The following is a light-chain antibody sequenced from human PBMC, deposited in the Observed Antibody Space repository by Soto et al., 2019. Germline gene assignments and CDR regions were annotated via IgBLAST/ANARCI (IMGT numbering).Light chain of an antibody. V-gene: IGLV2-23*01. CDR1: SSDVGSYNL. J-gene: IGLJ2*01. Sequence: QSALTQTASVSGSPGQSITISCTGTSSDVGSYNLVSWYQQHPGKAPKLMIYEGSKRPSGVSNRFSGSKSGNTASLTISGLQPEDEADYYCCSYAGSCTPVVFGGGTKLTVL. CDR3: CSYAGSCTPVV. CDR2: EGS.